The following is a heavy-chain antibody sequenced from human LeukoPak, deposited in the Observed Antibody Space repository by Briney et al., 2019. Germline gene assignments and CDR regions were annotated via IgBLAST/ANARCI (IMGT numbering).Heavy chain of an antibody. D-gene: IGHD3-10*01. CDR3: AKDAVYGSGTYYNDY. Sequence: GGSLTLSCAASGFTFSSYAMSWVRQAPGKGRGWVSCISGSGGSTYYADSVEGRFTISRENSENKLYLQMSSLRAEDTAIYYCAKDAVYGSGTYYNDYWGQGTLVTVSS. J-gene: IGHJ4*02. V-gene: IGHV3-23*01. CDR1: GFTFSSYA. CDR2: ISGSGGST.